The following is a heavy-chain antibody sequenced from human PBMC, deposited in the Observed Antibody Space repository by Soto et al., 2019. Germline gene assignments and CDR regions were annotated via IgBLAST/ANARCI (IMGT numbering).Heavy chain of an antibody. D-gene: IGHD5-12*01. V-gene: IGHV4-59*01. Sequence: SETMSHIRTVSGGNISSYYWSLIPQPPVKGLQCICYIYYSGSTHYTPSLKSRVTISVDTSKNQFSLKLSSVTAADTAVYYCARAYGGYAAYWGQGALVTVSS. CDR1: GGNISSYY. CDR3: ARAYGGYAAY. J-gene: IGHJ4*02. CDR2: IYYSGST.